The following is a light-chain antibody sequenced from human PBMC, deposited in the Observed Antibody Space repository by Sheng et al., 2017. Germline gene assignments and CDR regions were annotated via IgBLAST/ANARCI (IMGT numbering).Light chain of an antibody. Sequence: TQLTQSPSSLSASVGDRVTITCRASQAISNYLAWYQQKPGKAPNLLIYAASTLQTGVPSRFTGSGSGTDFTLTISGLQPEDFATYYCQQYDDYWAFGQGTKVELK. CDR3: QQYDDYWA. CDR2: AAS. V-gene: IGKV1-9*01. J-gene: IGKJ1*01. CDR1: QAISNY.